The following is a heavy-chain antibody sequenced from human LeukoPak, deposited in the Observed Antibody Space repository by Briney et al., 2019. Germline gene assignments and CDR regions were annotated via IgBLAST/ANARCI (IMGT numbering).Heavy chain of an antibody. CDR2: MYYSGST. D-gene: IGHD3-3*01. J-gene: IGHJ3*02. CDR1: GGSISSSSYY. Sequence: SETLSLTCTVSGGSISSSSYYWGWIRQPPGKGLEWIGSMYYSGSTYYNPSLKSRVTISVDTSKNQFSLKLSSVTAADTAVYYCARNGVTIFGVAPSAFDIWGQGTMVTVSS. V-gene: IGHV4-39*01. CDR3: ARNGVTIFGVAPSAFDI.